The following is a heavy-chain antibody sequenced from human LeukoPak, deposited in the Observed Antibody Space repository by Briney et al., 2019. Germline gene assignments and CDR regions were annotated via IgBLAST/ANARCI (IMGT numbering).Heavy chain of an antibody. Sequence: GESLKISCKGSGYSFSNHWIGWVRHMPGKGLEWMGIIYPGDSDTRYSPSFQGQVTISADKSISTAYLQWSSLKASDTAIYYCARRGYCTTDSCYQSYTFDYWGQGTLVTVSS. V-gene: IGHV5-51*01. CDR1: GYSFSNHW. CDR2: IYPGDSDT. CDR3: ARRGYCTTDSCYQSYTFDY. J-gene: IGHJ4*02. D-gene: IGHD2-15*01.